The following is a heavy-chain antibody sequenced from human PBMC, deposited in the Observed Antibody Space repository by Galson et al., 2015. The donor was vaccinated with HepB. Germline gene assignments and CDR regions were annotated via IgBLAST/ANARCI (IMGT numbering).Heavy chain of an antibody. J-gene: IGHJ4*02. CDR2: VAYDGSNK. CDR3: AREEAQQLLMGFDY. CDR1: GFTFSNYA. V-gene: IGHV3-30-3*01. D-gene: IGHD6-13*01. Sequence: SLRLSCAASGFTFSNYAMHWVRQAPRKGLEWVAVVAYDGSNKHYADSVRGRFTISRDSSKNTLYLQMNSLRTEDTAVYYCAREEAQQLLMGFDYWGRETLVTVSS.